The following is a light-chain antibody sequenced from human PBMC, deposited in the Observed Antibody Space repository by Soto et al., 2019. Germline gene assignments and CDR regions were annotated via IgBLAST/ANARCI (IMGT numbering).Light chain of an antibody. CDR1: QSISYH. V-gene: IGKV1-39*01. CDR2: AAS. J-gene: IGKJ3*01. Sequence: DIQMTQSPPSLSASVGDRVTITCRASQSISYHLNWYQQKPGKAPRLIIHAASSLQSGAPSRFSGSGSGTDFTLTISSLQPEDFAVYDCQQSHSMPITFGPGTKVDIK. CDR3: QQSHSMPIT.